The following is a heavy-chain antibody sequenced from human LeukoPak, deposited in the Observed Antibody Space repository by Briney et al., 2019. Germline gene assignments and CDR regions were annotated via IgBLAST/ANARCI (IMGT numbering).Heavy chain of an antibody. D-gene: IGHD6-19*01. J-gene: IGHJ4*02. Sequence: GGSLRLSCAASGFTFSSYWMSWVRQAPGKGLEWVSAISGSGGSTYYADSVKGRFTISRDNSKNTLYLQMNSLRAEDTAVYYCAKDHQWLVPQGGGPGALDYWGQGTLVTVSS. V-gene: IGHV3-23*01. CDR2: ISGSGGST. CDR1: GFTFSSYW. CDR3: AKDHQWLVPQGGGPGALDY.